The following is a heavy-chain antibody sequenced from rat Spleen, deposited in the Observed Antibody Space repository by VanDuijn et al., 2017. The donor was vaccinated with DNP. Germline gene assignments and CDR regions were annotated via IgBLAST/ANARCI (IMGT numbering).Heavy chain of an antibody. CDR2: IPSRGGNT. D-gene: IGHD5-1*01. CDR3: ARGSGSYYWYFDF. CDR1: GFTFSNYD. J-gene: IGHJ1*01. V-gene: IGHV5-25*01. Sequence: EVKLVESGGGLVQPGRSLKLSCAASGFTFSNYDMAWVRQAPTKGLEWVASIPSRGGNTYYPDSVKGRFTISRDNAKNTLYLQMNSLRSEDTATYYCARGSGSYYWYFDFSGPGTMVTVSS.